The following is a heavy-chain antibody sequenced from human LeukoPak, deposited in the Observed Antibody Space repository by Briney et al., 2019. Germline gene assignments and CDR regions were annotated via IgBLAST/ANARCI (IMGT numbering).Heavy chain of an antibody. D-gene: IGHD6-13*01. CDR2: IIPILGIA. CDR1: GGTFSSYT. CDR3: ARDHSSRTPFDP. V-gene: IGHV1-69*04. J-gene: IGHJ5*02. Sequence: SVKVSCKASGGTFSSYTISWVRQTPGQGVEWMGRIIPILGIANYAQKFQGRVTITADKSTSTAYMELSSLRSEDTAVYYRARDHSSRTPFDPWGQGTLVTVSS.